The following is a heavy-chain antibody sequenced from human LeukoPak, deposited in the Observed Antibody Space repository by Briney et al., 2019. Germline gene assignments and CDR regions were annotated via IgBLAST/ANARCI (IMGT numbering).Heavy chain of an antibody. CDR2: IYYSGST. J-gene: IGHJ6*02. Sequence: SQTLSLTCTVSGGSISSGDYYWSWIRQPPGKGLEWIGYIYYSGSTYYNPSLKSRVTISVDTSKNQLSLKLSSVTAADTAVYYCARDGVVPAAIRPYYYYYGMDVWGQGTTVTVSS. CDR1: GGSISSGDYY. D-gene: IGHD2-2*02. V-gene: IGHV4-30-4*01. CDR3: ARDGVVPAAIRPYYYYYGMDV.